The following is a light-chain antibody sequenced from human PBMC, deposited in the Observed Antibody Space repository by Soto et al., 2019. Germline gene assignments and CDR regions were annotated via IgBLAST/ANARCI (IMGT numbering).Light chain of an antibody. Sequence: EIVMTQSPATLSVSPGERATLSCRASQSVSSYLAWYQQKPGQAPRLLIYGASSRATGIPDRFSGSGSGTDFTLTISRLEPADFAVYYCQRYGSSRPWTFGQGTKVDIK. CDR3: QRYGSSRPWT. J-gene: IGKJ1*01. V-gene: IGKV3-20*01. CDR2: GAS. CDR1: QSVSSY.